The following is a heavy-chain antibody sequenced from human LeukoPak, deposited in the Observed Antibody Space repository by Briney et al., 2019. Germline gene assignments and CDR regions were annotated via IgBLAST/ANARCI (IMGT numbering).Heavy chain of an antibody. J-gene: IGHJ4*02. Sequence: DPGGSLRLSCAASGFTFSNYGMHWVRQAPGKGLEWVAVIWFDGSNKHYADSVKGRFTISRDNSKNTLYLQMNSLRAEDTAVYYCARGSYSLDNWGQGTLATVSS. CDR1: GFTFSNYG. CDR3: ARGSYSLDN. CDR2: IWFDGSNK. D-gene: IGHD2-15*01. V-gene: IGHV3-33*01.